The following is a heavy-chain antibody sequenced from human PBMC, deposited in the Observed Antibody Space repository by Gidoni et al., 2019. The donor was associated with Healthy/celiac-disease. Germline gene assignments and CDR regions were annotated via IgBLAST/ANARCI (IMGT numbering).Heavy chain of an antibody. V-gene: IGHV3-7*01. CDR2: IKQDGSEK. D-gene: IGHD2-15*01. J-gene: IGHJ4*02. CDR1: GFTFSSYW. Sequence: EVQLVESGGGLVRPGGSLRLSCAASGFTFSSYWMSWVRQAPGRGLEWVANIKQDGSEKYYVDSVKGRFTISRDNAKNSLYLQMNSLRAEDTAVYYCARFGYCSGGSCYSDYFDYWGQGTLVTVSS. CDR3: ARFGYCSGGSCYSDYFDY.